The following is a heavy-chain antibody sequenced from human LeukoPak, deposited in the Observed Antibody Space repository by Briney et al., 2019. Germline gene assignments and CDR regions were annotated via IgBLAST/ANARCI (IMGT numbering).Heavy chain of an antibody. V-gene: IGHV3-21*01. CDR2: ISSSSSYI. CDR3: ARDRSYYDILTGYSGYCMDV. CDR1: GFTFSSYS. Sequence: GGSLRLSCAASGFTFSSYSMNWVRQAPGKGLEWVSSISSSSSYIYYADSVKGRFTISRDNAKNSLYLQMNSLRAEDTAVYYCARDRSYYDILTGYSGYCMDVWGKGTTVTVSS. D-gene: IGHD3-9*01. J-gene: IGHJ6*03.